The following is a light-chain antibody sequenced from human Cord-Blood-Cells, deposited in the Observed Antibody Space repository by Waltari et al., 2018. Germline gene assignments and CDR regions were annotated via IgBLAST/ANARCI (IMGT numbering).Light chain of an antibody. Sequence: DIQMTQSPSSLSASVGDRVTITCRASQSISNYLNWYQQKPGKAPKLLIYAASSLQSGVPSRFSGSGSGTDSTLTISSLQPEDFATYYCQQSYSTPFTFGPGTKVDIK. V-gene: IGKV1-39*01. J-gene: IGKJ3*01. CDR1: QSISNY. CDR2: AAS. CDR3: QQSYSTPFT.